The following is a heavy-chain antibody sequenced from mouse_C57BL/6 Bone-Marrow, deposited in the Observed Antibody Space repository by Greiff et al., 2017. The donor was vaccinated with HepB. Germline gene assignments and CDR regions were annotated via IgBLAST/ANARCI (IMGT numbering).Heavy chain of an antibody. Sequence: QVQLQQSGPELVKPGASVKISCKASGYTFTDYYINWVKQRPGQGLEWIGWIFPGSGSTYYNVKFKGKATLTVDKSSSTAYMLLSSLTSEDSAVYFCASHYYGSSSYYFDYWGQGTTLTVSS. V-gene: IGHV1-75*01. CDR1: GYTFTDYY. J-gene: IGHJ2*01. CDR3: ASHYYGSSSYYFDY. CDR2: IFPGSGST. D-gene: IGHD1-1*01.